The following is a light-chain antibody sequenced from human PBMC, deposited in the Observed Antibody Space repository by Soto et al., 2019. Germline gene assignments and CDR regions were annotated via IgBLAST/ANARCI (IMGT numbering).Light chain of an antibody. Sequence: QSALTQPASVSGSPGQSITISCTATTSDIGGYNSVSWYQQHPGRAPKLMIYEVSNRPSGISNRFSGSKSGNTASLTISGLQAGDEADYYCSSYTSTTTRNWVFGGGTKLTVL. V-gene: IGLV2-14*01. J-gene: IGLJ3*02. CDR1: TSDIGGYNS. CDR3: SSYTSTTTRNWV. CDR2: EVS.